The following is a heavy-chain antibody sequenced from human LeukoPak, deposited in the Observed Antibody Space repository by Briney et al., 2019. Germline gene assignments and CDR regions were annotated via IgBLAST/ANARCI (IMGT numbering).Heavy chain of an antibody. CDR2: IKYDGSDK. D-gene: IGHD1-26*01. CDR1: GFTFSSYW. J-gene: IGHJ5*02. V-gene: IGHV3-7*01. CDR3: VRGSIVGTRLAFAP. Sequence: PGGSLRLSCAASGFTFSSYWMSWVRQAPEKGLEWVANIKYDGSDKNYMGSVKGRFSVSRDNARKSLSLQMNSLRTEDTAVYYCVRGSIVGTRLAFAPWGQGTLVTVSS.